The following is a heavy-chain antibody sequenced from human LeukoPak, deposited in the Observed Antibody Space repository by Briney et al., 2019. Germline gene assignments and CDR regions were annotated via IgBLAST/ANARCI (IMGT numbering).Heavy chain of an antibody. CDR3: AKGFRGPFDY. J-gene: IGHJ4*02. CDR1: GFTFSSYG. CDR2: ISGSGGST. Sequence: PGGSLRLSCAASGFTFSSYGMSWVRQAPGKGLEWVSAISGSGGSTYYADSVKGRFTISRDNSKSTLYLQMNSLRAEDTAVYYCAKGFRGPFDYWGQGTLVTVSS. D-gene: IGHD3-10*01. V-gene: IGHV3-23*01.